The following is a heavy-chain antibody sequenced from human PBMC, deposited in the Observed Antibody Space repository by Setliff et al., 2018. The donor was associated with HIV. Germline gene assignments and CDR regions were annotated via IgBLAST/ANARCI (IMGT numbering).Heavy chain of an antibody. D-gene: IGHD3-10*01. CDR3: ARDQLAMVRRNGMDV. V-gene: IGHV3-48*01. J-gene: IGHJ6*02. Sequence: PGGSLRLSCAASGFTFGDYSVNWVRQAPGKGLEWVSYISSSSGTIYYADSVKGRFTISRDNAKMYLHMNSLRAEDTAVYYCARDQLAMVRRNGMDVWGQGTTVTVSS. CDR1: GFTFGDYS. CDR2: ISSSSGTI.